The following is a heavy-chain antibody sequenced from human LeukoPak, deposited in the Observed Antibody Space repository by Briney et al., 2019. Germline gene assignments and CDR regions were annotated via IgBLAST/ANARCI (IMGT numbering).Heavy chain of an antibody. V-gene: IGHV3-30-3*01. CDR1: GFTFSSYA. CDR3: ARAVTTPLGENPYGMDV. J-gene: IGHJ6*02. Sequence: GGPLRLSCAASGFTFSSYAMHWVRQAPGKGLEWVAVISYDGSNKYYADSVKGRFTISRDNSKNTLYLQMNSLRAEDTAVYYCARAVTTPLGENPYGMDVWGQGTTVTVSS. D-gene: IGHD4-17*01. CDR2: ISYDGSNK.